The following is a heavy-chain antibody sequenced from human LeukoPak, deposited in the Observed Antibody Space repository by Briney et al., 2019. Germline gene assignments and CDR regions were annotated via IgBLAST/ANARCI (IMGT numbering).Heavy chain of an antibody. CDR3: ARGLNDSLTGENY. Sequence: PSETLSLTYAVYDGSFSGYYWSWIRQPPGKGLEWIGEINHSGSTNYNPSLKSRVTISLDTSKSQFSLKVRYVTAADTAVYYCARGLNDSLTGENYWGQGTLVTVSS. CDR1: DGSFSGYY. V-gene: IGHV4-34*01. CDR2: INHSGST. J-gene: IGHJ4*02. D-gene: IGHD3-9*01.